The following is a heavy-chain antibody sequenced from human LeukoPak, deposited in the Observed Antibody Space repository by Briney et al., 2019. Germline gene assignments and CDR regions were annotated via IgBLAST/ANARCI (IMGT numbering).Heavy chain of an antibody. CDR1: GYSISSGYY. Sequence: SETLSLTCTVSGYSISSGYYWGWIRQPPGKGLEWIGSIYHSGSTYYNPSLKSRVTISVDTSKNQFSLKLSSVTAADTAVYYCARAQKSPGSFDYWGQGTLVTVSS. D-gene: IGHD2-15*01. J-gene: IGHJ4*02. CDR3: ARAQKSPGSFDY. V-gene: IGHV4-38-2*02. CDR2: IYHSGST.